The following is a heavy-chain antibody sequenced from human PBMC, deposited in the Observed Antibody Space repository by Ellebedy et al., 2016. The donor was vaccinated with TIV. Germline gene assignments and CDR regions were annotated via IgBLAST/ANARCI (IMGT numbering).Heavy chain of an antibody. V-gene: IGHV3-15*01. CDR2: IKNRGDGGTA. D-gene: IGHD4-23*01. J-gene: IGHJ4*02. Sequence: GESLKISCEASGVTFEYAWMNSVRQIPGRGLEWVARIKNRGDGGTADYAAPVKGRFSISRDDSKKSVYLQMNSLETEDTVVYFCAASRGGNSYFYSWGQGTLVTVSS. CDR3: AASRGGNSYFYS. CDR1: GVTFEYAW.